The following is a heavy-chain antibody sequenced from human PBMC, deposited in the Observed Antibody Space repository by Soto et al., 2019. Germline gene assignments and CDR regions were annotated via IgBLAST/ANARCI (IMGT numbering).Heavy chain of an antibody. Sequence: ASVKVSCKSSGYTFTGYYMHCVRQAPGQGLEWMGWINPNSGGTNYAQKFQGWVTMTRDTSISTAYMELSRLRSDDTAVYYCARDHGSTSFDLTFDYWGQGTLVTVSS. V-gene: IGHV1-2*04. CDR3: ARDHGSTSFDLTFDY. CDR2: INPNSGGT. CDR1: GYTFTGYY. D-gene: IGHD2-2*01. J-gene: IGHJ4*02.